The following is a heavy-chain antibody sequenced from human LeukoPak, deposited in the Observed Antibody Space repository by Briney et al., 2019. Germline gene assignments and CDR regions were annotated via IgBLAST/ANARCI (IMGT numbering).Heavy chain of an antibody. V-gene: IGHV3-23*01. Sequence: GGSLRLSCAASGFTSRSYAMNWVRQAPGKGLEWVAAITADGGSTHYTTSVKGRFIISRDTPKNTLSLQMNNLRAEDTAVYFCARVWLRDYMDVWGEGTTVSVSS. D-gene: IGHD5-12*01. CDR2: ITADGGST. CDR3: ARVWLRDYMDV. CDR1: GFTSRSYA. J-gene: IGHJ6*03.